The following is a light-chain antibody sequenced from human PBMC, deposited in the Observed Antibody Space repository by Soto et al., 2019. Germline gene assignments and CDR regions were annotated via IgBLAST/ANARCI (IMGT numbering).Light chain of an antibody. V-gene: IGKV3-15*01. CDR2: GAS. CDR1: LSISTY. CDR3: QQYNNWPLTRT. Sequence: EMVLSQSPASLSWSPVGIGGLAFMAILSISTYLAWYQQKPGQAPRLLIYGASTRATGIPARFSGSGSGTEFTLTISSLQSEDFAVYYCQQYNNWPLTRTFGQGTKVDIK. J-gene: IGKJ1*01.